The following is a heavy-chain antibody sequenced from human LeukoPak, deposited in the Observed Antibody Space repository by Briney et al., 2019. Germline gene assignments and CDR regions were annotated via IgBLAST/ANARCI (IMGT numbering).Heavy chain of an antibody. Sequence: GGSLRLSCAASGFTFSSYGMHWVRQAPGKGLEWVAVIWYDGSNKYYADSVKGRFTISRDNSKNTLYLQMNSLRAEDTAVYYCAKDKYDFWSGRRAYYFDYWGQGTLVTVSS. CDR3: AKDKYDFWSGRRAYYFDY. D-gene: IGHD3-3*01. J-gene: IGHJ4*02. V-gene: IGHV3-33*06. CDR1: GFTFSSYG. CDR2: IWYDGSNK.